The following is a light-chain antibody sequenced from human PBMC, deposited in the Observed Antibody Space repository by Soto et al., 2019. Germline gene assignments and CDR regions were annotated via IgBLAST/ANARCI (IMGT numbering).Light chain of an antibody. CDR3: CSYAGSRTFVV. CDR2: EGS. J-gene: IGLJ2*01. CDR1: SSDVGSYNL. Sequence: QSALTQPASVSGSPGPSITISCTGTSSDVGSYNLVSWYQQHPGKAPKLMIYEGSKRPSWVSNRFSGSKSGNTASLTISGLQAEDEADYYCCSYAGSRTFVVFGGGTKLTVL. V-gene: IGLV2-23*01.